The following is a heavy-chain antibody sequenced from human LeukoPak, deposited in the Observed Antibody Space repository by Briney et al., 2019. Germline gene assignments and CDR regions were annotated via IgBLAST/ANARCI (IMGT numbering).Heavy chain of an antibody. J-gene: IGHJ6*02. V-gene: IGHV3-48*03. Sequence: GGSLRLSCAASGFTFSSYEMNWVRQAPGKGLEWVSYISSSGSTIYYADSVKGRFTISRDNAKNSLYLQMNSLRAEDTAVYYCARDQSGSTSWEYYYGMDVWGQGTTVTVSS. CDR3: ARDQSGSTSWEYYYGMDV. CDR1: GFTFSSYE. CDR2: ISSSGSTI. D-gene: IGHD2-2*01.